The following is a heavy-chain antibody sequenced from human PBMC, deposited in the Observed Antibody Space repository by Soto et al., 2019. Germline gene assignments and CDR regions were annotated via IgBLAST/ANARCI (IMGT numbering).Heavy chain of an antibody. Sequence: QVQLQESGPGLVKPSQTLSLTCTVSGGSISSGGFYWTWIRQHPGKGLEWIGYIYNSGSTYYNPSLRSRVTISVDTYKNQFALTLNSVTAADTAVYYCARDGSGIEYFQHWGQGTLVTVSS. CDR2: IYNSGST. J-gene: IGHJ1*01. CDR1: GGSISSGGFY. CDR3: ARDGSGIEYFQH. V-gene: IGHV4-31*03. D-gene: IGHD3-10*01.